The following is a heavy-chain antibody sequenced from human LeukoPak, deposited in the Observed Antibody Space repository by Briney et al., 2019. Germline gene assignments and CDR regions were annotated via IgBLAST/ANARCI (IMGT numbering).Heavy chain of an antibody. V-gene: IGHV4-4*07. J-gene: IGHJ4*02. CDR1: GGSISYYY. D-gene: IGHD6-13*01. Sequence: SETLSLTCAVSGGSISYYYWSWIRQPAGKGLEWIGRIYSSGSTNYSPSLKSRVTMSVDTSRNQFSLRLSSVTAADTAVYYCARQIARLYPYSSNFGYWGQGTLVTVSS. CDR3: ARQIARLYPYSSNFGY. CDR2: IYSSGST.